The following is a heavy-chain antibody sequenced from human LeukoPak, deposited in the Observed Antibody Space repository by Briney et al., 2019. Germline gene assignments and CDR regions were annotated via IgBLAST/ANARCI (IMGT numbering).Heavy chain of an antibody. Sequence: GGSLRLSCAASGFTFSSYAMHWVRQDPRKGLVWVSRISGDGRNINYADSVRGRFTISRDNAKNTLYLQMNILRVEDTAVYYCTRDLMDYDVSTGLHHYYMDVWGQGTTVTVSS. CDR2: ISGDGRNI. CDR1: GFTFSSYA. CDR3: TRDLMDYDVSTGLHHYYMDV. D-gene: IGHD3-9*01. V-gene: IGHV3-74*01. J-gene: IGHJ6*02.